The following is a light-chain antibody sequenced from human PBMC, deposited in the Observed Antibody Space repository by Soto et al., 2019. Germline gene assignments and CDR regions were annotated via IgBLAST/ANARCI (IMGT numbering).Light chain of an antibody. CDR2: DAS. Sequence: EIVLTQSPATLSLSPGERATLSCRASQSVSRYLAWYQQKPGQAPRLLIYDASNRATGIPARFSGSGSATDFTLTISSLEPEDFAVYYCQQRSNWPPYTFGQGTKLEI. J-gene: IGKJ2*01. CDR1: QSVSRY. V-gene: IGKV3-11*01. CDR3: QQRSNWPPYT.